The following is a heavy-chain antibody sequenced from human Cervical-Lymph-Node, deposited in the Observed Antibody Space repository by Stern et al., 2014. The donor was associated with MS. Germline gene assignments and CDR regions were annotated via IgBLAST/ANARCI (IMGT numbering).Heavy chain of an antibody. D-gene: IGHD6-13*01. J-gene: IGHJ4*02. V-gene: IGHV3-33*01. CDR1: GFSFSRYA. Sequence: VQLVESGGGVVQPGRSLRLSCAASGFSFSRYAMHWVRQAPGKGLEWVACIWYDGSNPYYADAVTGRFTSSRDNFKNTLYLQMNSLRAEDTAVYYCASAYSSSHYYFDYWGQGTLVTVSS. CDR3: ASAYSSSHYYFDY. CDR2: IWYDGSNP.